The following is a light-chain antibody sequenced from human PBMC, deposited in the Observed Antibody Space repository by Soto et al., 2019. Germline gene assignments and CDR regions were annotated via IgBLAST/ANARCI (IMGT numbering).Light chain of an antibody. V-gene: IGKV3-20*01. Sequence: PGERATLSCRASQSVSSTYLAWYQQKPGQAPRPLISAASSRATGTPDRFSGSVSGTDFTLTISRLEPEDFAVYYCQQYGSSRWTFGQGTKVDIK. J-gene: IGKJ1*01. CDR1: QSVSSTY. CDR2: AAS. CDR3: QQYGSSRWT.